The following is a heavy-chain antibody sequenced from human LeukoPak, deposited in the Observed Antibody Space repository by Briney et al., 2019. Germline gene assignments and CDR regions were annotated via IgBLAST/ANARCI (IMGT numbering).Heavy chain of an antibody. J-gene: IGHJ3*02. CDR2: IYHGGIP. V-gene: IGHV4-30-2*06. CDR3: AKDRANGDYAAFDI. Sequence: SQTLSLTCAVSGASISSGGYSWNWIRQSPGRGLEWIGNIYHGGIPDYNPSLKTRVTISLDRSKQQFSLKLTSVTAADTAVYYCAKDRANGDYAAFDIWGQGTRVTVSS. D-gene: IGHD4-17*01. CDR1: GASISSGGYS.